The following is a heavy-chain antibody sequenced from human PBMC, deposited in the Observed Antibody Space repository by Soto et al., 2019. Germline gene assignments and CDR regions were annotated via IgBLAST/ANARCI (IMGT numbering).Heavy chain of an antibody. Sequence: SETLSLTCTVSGGSISSGGYYWSWIRQHPGKGLEWIGYIYYSGSTYYNPSLKSRVTISVDTSKNQFSLKLSSVTAADTAVYYCARALILTGYYIHDAFDIRGQGTMVIVSS. CDR1: GGSISSGGYY. CDR2: IYYSGST. J-gene: IGHJ3*02. V-gene: IGHV4-61*08. CDR3: ARALILTGYYIHDAFDI. D-gene: IGHD3-9*01.